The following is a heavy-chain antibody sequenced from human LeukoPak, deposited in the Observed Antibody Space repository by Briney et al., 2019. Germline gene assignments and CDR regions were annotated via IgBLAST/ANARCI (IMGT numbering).Heavy chain of an antibody. J-gene: IGHJ6*03. Sequence: SGGSLRLSCAASGFTFSTHGMHWVRQAPGKGLEWVAFIRYDGINKYYADSVKGRFTISRDSFKNTLYLQMNSLRPEDTAVYYCARGYSSSWTFYYYYYMDVWGKGTTVTISS. D-gene: IGHD6-13*01. CDR3: ARGYSSSWTFYYYYYMDV. V-gene: IGHV3-30*02. CDR2: IRYDGINK. CDR1: GFTFSTHG.